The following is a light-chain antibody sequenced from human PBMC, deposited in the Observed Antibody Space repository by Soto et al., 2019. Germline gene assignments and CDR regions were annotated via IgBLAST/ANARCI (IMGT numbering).Light chain of an antibody. CDR2: GAS. Sequence: EIVLTQSPGTLSLSPGERATLSCRASQSVSSSYLAWYQQKPGQAPRLLIYGASSRATGIPDRFSGSGCGTDFTLTISRLEPEDFAVYYCQQYGSSPRVTFGGGTKVEIK. V-gene: IGKV3-20*01. CDR3: QQYGSSPRVT. J-gene: IGKJ4*01. CDR1: QSVSSSY.